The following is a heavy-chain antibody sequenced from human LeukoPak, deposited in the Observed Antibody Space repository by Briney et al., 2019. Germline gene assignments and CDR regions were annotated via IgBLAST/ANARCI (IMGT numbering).Heavy chain of an antibody. V-gene: IGHV1-69-2*01. CDR2: VDPEDGET. J-gene: IGHJ4*02. CDR1: GYAFTDYY. CDR3: AKEADYSKHALGY. Sequence: GASVKVSCKVSGYAFTDYYMHWVQQAPGKGLEWMGLVDPEDGETIYAEKFQGRVTITADTSTDTAYMELSSLRSEDTAVYYCAKEADYSKHALGYWGQGTLVTVSS. D-gene: IGHD4-11*01.